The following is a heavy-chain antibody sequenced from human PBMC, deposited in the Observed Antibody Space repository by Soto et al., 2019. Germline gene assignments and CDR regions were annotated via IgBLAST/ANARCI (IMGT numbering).Heavy chain of an antibody. J-gene: IGHJ6*02. CDR1: GGTFSSYA. CDR2: IIPIFGTA. V-gene: IGHV1-69*06. D-gene: IGHD2-21*02. Sequence: SVKVSCKASGGTFSSYAISWVRQAPGQGLEWMGGIIPIFGTANYAQKFQGRVTITADKSTSTAYMELSSLRSEDTAVYYCARGRAKHMVVVTAILYGMDVWGQGTTVTVSS. CDR3: ARGRAKHMVVVTAILYGMDV.